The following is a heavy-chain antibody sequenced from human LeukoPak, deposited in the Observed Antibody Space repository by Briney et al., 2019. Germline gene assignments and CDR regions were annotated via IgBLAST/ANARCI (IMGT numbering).Heavy chain of an antibody. J-gene: IGHJ4*02. V-gene: IGHV1-18*01. CDR2: IIAYNGNT. D-gene: IGHD1-14*01. Sequence: ASVKVSCKASGGTFSSYAISWVRQAPGQGLEWMGGIIAYNGNTNYAQKLQGRVTMTTDTSTSTAYMELRSLRSDDTAVYYCARYLTDFDYWGQGTLVTVSS. CDR1: GGTFSSYA. CDR3: ARYLTDFDY.